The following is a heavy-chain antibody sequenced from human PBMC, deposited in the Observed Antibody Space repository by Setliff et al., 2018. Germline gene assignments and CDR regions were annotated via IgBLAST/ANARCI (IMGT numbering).Heavy chain of an antibody. CDR1: GFAFDKFT. V-gene: IGHV3-43*01. CDR2: CGRKGVTT. D-gene: IGHD2-2*03. Sequence: PGGSLRLSCAASGFAFDKFTMHWVRQAPGKGLEWVSLCGRKGVTTLYADSVRGRFTISRDNSKNTLYLQMNSLRPEDTAVYYCARGFGYAAWYYLDYWGQGTLVTSPQ. CDR3: ARGFGYAAWYYLDY. J-gene: IGHJ4*02.